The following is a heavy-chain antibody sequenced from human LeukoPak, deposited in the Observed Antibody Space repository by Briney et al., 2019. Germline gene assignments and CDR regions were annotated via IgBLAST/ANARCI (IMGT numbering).Heavy chain of an antibody. J-gene: IGHJ4*02. Sequence: PGGSLRLSRAASGFTFSVYGMHWVRQAPGKGLEWVAVISHDGNNKYYEDSVKGRFSISRDNSKNTLYLQMNSLRAEDTAIYYCAKAEGVSGSLYHGDYWGQGTLVTVSS. D-gene: IGHD3-10*01. CDR2: ISHDGNNK. V-gene: IGHV3-30*18. CDR1: GFTFSVYG. CDR3: AKAEGVSGSLYHGDY.